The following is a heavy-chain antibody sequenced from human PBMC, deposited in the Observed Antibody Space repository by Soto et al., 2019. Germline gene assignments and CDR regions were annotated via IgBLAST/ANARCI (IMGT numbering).Heavy chain of an antibody. CDR1: GFTFSSYS. V-gene: IGHV3-21*01. J-gene: IGHJ6*02. CDR2: IGSSSSYI. D-gene: IGHD1-1*01. CDR3: ASANWNFYGMDV. Sequence: PGGSLRLSCAASGFTFSSYSMNWVRQAPGKGLEWVSSIGSSSSYIYYADSVKGRFTISRDNAKNSLYLQMNSLRAEDTAVYYCASANWNFYGMDVWGQGDTVTGSS.